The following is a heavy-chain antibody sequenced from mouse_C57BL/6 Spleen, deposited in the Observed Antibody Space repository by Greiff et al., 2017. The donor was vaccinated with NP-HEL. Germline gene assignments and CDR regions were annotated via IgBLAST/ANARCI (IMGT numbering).Heavy chain of an antibody. Sequence: VQLQQSGAELVRPGASVTLSCKASGYTFTDYEMHWVKQTPVHGLEWIGAIDPETGGTDYNQKFKGKAILTADKSSSTAYMELRSLTSVYSAVYYCTRSYDIYSMDYWGQGTSVTVSS. V-gene: IGHV1-15*01. CDR2: IDPETGGT. CDR1: GYTFTDYE. CDR3: TRSYDIYSMDY. D-gene: IGHD2-3*01. J-gene: IGHJ4*01.